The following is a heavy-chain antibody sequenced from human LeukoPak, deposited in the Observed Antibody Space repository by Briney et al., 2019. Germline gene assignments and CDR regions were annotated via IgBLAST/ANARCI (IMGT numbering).Heavy chain of an antibody. CDR3: TRRYNYDSSGYYYVRDAFDI. CDR1: GFTFGDYV. V-gene: IGHV3-49*04. D-gene: IGHD3-22*01. J-gene: IGHJ3*02. Sequence: GGSLRLSCTASGFTFGDYVMSWVRQAPGKGLEWVGFIRSKAYGGTTKNAASVKGRFSISRDDSRSIAYLQMNSLKTEDTAVYYCTRRYNYDSSGYYYVRDAFDIWGQGTMVTVSS. CDR2: IRSKAYGGTT.